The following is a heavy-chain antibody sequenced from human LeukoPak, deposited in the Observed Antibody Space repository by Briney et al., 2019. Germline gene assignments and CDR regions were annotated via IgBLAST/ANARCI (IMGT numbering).Heavy chain of an antibody. CDR2: IRSDNGKT. Sequence: ASVKVSCKASGYTFTGYYIHWVRQAPGQGLEWMGWIRSDNGKTNYAQKLQGRVTLTTDTTTSTAYMELRSLRSDDTAIYYCARDYSSGWYSVDYWGQGTLITVSS. J-gene: IGHJ4*02. CDR3: ARDYSSGWYSVDY. V-gene: IGHV1-18*04. D-gene: IGHD6-19*01. CDR1: GYTFTGYY.